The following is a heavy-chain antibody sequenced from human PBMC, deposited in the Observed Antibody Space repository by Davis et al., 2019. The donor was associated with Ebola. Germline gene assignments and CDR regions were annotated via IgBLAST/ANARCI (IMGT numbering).Heavy chain of an antibody. V-gene: IGHV3-7*01. J-gene: IGHJ6*02. D-gene: IGHD3-9*01. CDR2: IKADGSAK. Sequence: GESLKISCAASGFTFSSSWMTWVRQAPEKGLEWVATIKADGSAKYYVDSVKGRFTISRDNVKNSLYLQMNSLRAEDTAVYYCARALGRLVITPQIMDVWGQGTTVTVSS. CDR3: ARALGRLVITPQIMDV. CDR1: GFTFSSSW.